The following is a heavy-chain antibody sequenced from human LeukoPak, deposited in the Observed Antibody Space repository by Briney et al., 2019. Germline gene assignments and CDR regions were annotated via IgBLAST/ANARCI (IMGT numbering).Heavy chain of an antibody. CDR2: INHNGNVN. V-gene: IGHV3-7*01. CDR1: GFTFSSYW. J-gene: IGHJ4*02. CDR3: TSWDD. Sequence: GGSLRLSCAASGFTFSSYWMNWARQAPGKGLEWVASINHNGNVNYYVDSVKGRFTISRDNAKNSLYLQMNSLRDEDTAVYYCTSWDDWGQGTLVTVSS.